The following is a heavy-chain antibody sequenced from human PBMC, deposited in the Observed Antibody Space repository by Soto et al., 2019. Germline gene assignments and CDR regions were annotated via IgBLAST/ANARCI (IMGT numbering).Heavy chain of an antibody. J-gene: IGHJ4*02. V-gene: IGHV4-31*03. Sequence: QVQLQESGPGLVKPSQTLSLTCTVSGGSISSGGYFWSRIRHHPGKGLEWIVYIDYSGSTYYSPSLKSRVTKPVEPSKNQFSLTESSVTAADTAGYYCARGGVDFWRNKGLQFDYWGQGILVTGSS. CDR1: GGSISSGGYF. CDR2: IDYSGST. CDR3: ARGGVDFWRNKGLQFDY. D-gene: IGHD3-3*01.